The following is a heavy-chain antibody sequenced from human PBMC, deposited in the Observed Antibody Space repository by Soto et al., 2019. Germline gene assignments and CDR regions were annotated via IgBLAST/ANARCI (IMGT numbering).Heavy chain of an antibody. J-gene: IGHJ4*02. CDR2: ILHDGSNQ. V-gene: IGHV3-30-3*01. CDR1: GFTLSTYA. D-gene: IGHD3-16*01. Sequence: QVQLVESGGGVVQPGGSLRLSCAVSGFTLSTYAMEWVRQAPGKGLEWVAGILHDGSNQDYADSVKGRFTISRDISKNTLYLQMNSLRGEDTAGYYCASLADFWGQGTLVTVSS. CDR3: ASLADF.